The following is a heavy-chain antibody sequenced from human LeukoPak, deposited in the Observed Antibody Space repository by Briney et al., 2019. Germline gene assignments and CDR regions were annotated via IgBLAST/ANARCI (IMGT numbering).Heavy chain of an antibody. CDR2: IYYSGST. Sequence: SETLSLTCTVSGGSISSYYWSWIRQPPGKGLEWIGYIYYSGSTNYNPSLKSRVTISVDTSKNQFSLKLSSVTAADTAVYYCARVMVRGVISRRYYFDYWGQGTLVTVSS. CDR3: ARVMVRGVISRRYYFDY. D-gene: IGHD3-10*01. V-gene: IGHV4-59*01. CDR1: GGSISSYY. J-gene: IGHJ4*02.